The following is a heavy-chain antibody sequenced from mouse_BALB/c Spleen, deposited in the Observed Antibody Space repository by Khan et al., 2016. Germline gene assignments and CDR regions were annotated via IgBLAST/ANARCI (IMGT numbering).Heavy chain of an antibody. D-gene: IGHD2-14*01. CDR2: ILPGSGSD. J-gene: IGHJ4*01. V-gene: IGHV1-9*01. CDR1: GYTFSSYW. Sequence: QVQLKQSGAELMKPGASVKISCKATGYTFSSYWIEWIKQRPGHGLEWIGEILPGSGSDTYNEKFKGKATFTADTSSNTVYMELSSLTSEDSAVYYCARWVRGAIDYWGQGTSVTVSS. CDR3: ARWVRGAIDY.